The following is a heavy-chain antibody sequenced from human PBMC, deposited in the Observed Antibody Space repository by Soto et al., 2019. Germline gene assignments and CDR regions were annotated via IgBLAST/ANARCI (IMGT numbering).Heavy chain of an antibody. D-gene: IGHD5-12*01. CDR3: ARDRWYSGYDWSDGMDV. CDR2: IYYSGST. CDR1: GGSISSYY. V-gene: IGHV4-59*01. J-gene: IGHJ6*02. Sequence: PSETLSLTCTVSGGSISSYYWSWIRQPPGKGLEWIGYIYYSGSTNYNPSLKSRVTISVDTSKNQFSLKLSSVTAADTAVYYCARDRWYSGYDWSDGMDVWGQGTTVTVSS.